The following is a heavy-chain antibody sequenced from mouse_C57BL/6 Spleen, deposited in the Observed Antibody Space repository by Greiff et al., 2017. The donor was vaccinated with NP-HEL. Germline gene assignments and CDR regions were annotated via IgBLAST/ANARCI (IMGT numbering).Heavy chain of an antibody. Sequence: QVHVKQPGAELVKPGASVKLSCKASGYTFTSYWMHWVKQRPGQGLEWIGMIHPNSGSTNYNEKFKSKATLTVDKSSSTAYMQRSSLTSEDSAVYYCARYYYGNYYAMDYWGQGTSVTVSS. D-gene: IGHD2-1*01. V-gene: IGHV1-64*01. J-gene: IGHJ4*01. CDR2: IHPNSGST. CDR3: ARYYYGNYYAMDY. CDR1: GYTFTSYW.